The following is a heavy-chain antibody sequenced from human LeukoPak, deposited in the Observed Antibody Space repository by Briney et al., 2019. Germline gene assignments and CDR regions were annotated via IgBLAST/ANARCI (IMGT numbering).Heavy chain of an antibody. Sequence: PGGSLRLSCAASGFTFSSYSMNWVRQAPGKGLEWVSSISSSSSDIYYADSVRGRFTISRDNAKNSLYLQMNSLRAEDTAVYYCARDWFLAAAGEDAFDIWGQGTMVTVSS. CDR3: ARDWFLAAAGEDAFDI. D-gene: IGHD6-13*01. J-gene: IGHJ3*02. CDR2: ISSSSSDI. V-gene: IGHV3-21*01. CDR1: GFTFSSYS.